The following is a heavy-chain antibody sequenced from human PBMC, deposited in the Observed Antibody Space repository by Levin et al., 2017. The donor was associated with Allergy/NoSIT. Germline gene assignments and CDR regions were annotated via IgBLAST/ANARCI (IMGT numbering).Heavy chain of an antibody. CDR3: ARLGPDCSGGSCYSL. D-gene: IGHD2-15*01. Sequence: SQTLSLTCTVSGGSISSSSYYWGWIRQPPGKGLEWVGTIYYSGSTYYNPSLKSRVTISVDTSKNQFSLKLSSVTAADTAVYYCARLGPDCSGGSCYSLWGQGTLVTVSS. CDR1: GGSISSSSYY. CDR2: IYYSGST. J-gene: IGHJ4*02. V-gene: IGHV4-39*01.